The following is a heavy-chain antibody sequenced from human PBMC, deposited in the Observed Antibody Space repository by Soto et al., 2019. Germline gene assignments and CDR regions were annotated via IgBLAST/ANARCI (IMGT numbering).Heavy chain of an antibody. CDR3: ARSGYCTNGVCSPYYYYGMDV. CDR2: IYPGDSDT. Sequence: GESLKISCKGSGYSFTSYWIGWVRQMPGKGLEWMGIIYPGDSDTRYSPSFQGQVTISADKSISTAYLQWSSLKASDTAMYYCARSGYCTNGVCSPYYYYGMDVWGQGTTVTVSS. CDR1: GYSFTSYW. J-gene: IGHJ6*02. D-gene: IGHD2-8*01. V-gene: IGHV5-51*01.